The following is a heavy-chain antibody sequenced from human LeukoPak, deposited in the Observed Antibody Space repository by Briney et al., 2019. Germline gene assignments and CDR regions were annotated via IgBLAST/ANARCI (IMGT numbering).Heavy chain of an antibody. D-gene: IGHD3-9*01. CDR1: GGSISSSSYY. CDR2: IYYSGST. CDR3: ATDPVLFGWSDAFDI. Sequence: PSETLSLTCTVSGGSISSSSYYWGWIRQPPGKGLEWIGSIYYSGSTYYNPSLKSRVTISVDTSKNQFSLKLSSVTAADTAVYYCATDPVLFGWSDAFDIWGQGTMVTVSS. J-gene: IGHJ3*02. V-gene: IGHV4-39*07.